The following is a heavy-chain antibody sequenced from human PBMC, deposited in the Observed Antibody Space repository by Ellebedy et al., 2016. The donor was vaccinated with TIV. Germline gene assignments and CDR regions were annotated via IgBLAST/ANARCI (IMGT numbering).Heavy chain of an antibody. D-gene: IGHD3-10*01. CDR1: GISTNNHY. J-gene: IGHJ6*03. CDR2: VYSSWTT. Sequence: MPSETLSLTCTVSGISTNNHYWRWIRQPPGRGLEWIGYVYSSWTTSYNPSLRSRVTMLVDSSSQFSLKLSSVTAADTAVYYCARRMEESYSSGNFEYDYYDMDVWGKGTTVAVTS. CDR3: ARRMEESYSSGNFEYDYYDMDV. V-gene: IGHV4-59*08.